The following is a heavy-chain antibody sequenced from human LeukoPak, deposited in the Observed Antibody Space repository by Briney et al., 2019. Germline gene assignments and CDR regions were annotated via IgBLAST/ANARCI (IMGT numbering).Heavy chain of an antibody. J-gene: IGHJ4*02. Sequence: PGGSLRLSCAASGFTFSTYGMSWVRQAPGKGLEWVSSINNSGGSTYYADSVRGRFTISRDNAKNSLYLQMNSLRVEDTAVYYCARAHNWKYGTFDYWGQGTLVTVSS. CDR3: ARAHNWKYGTFDY. V-gene: IGHV3-23*01. CDR1: GFTFSTYG. D-gene: IGHD1-7*01. CDR2: INNSGGST.